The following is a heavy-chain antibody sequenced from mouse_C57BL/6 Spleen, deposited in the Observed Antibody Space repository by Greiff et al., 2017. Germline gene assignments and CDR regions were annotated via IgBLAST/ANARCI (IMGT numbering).Heavy chain of an antibody. CDR2: IYPGSGST. CDR3: ARNPYGSSYEGLAY. J-gene: IGHJ3*01. V-gene: IGHV1-55*01. CDR1: GYTFTSYW. Sequence: QVQLQQPGAELVKPGASVKMSCKASGYTFTSYWITWVKQRPGQGLEWIGDIYPGSGSTNYNEKFKSKDTLTVDTSSSTAYMQLSSLTSEDSAVYYCARNPYGSSYEGLAYWGQGTLVTVSA. D-gene: IGHD1-1*01.